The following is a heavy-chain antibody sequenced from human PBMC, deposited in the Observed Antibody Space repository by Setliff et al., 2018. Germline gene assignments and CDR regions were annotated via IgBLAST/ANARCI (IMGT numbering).Heavy chain of an antibody. Sequence: ASETLSLTCTVSGGSISSYYWSWIRQPAGKGLEWIGHIYIGGSANYNPSLKSRVTMSIDTSKNQFSLKLNSVTAADKAVYYCAREQWLDPPGYYYMDVWAKGTTVTVSS. V-gene: IGHV4-4*07. CDR3: AREQWLDPPGYYYMDV. J-gene: IGHJ6*03. CDR2: IYIGGSA. CDR1: GGSISSYY. D-gene: IGHD6-19*01.